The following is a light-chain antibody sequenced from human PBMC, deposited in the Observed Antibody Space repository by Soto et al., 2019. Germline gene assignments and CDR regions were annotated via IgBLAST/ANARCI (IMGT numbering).Light chain of an antibody. V-gene: IGKV3-20*01. CDR3: QLSGSSPLT. Sequence: EIQLPIYPGPLSLSPGERSTLSCMASQSVSNNYLAWYQQKPGQAPRLLIYGASSRATGIPDRFSGSGSATDFTLTISRLEPEDFAVYFCQLSGSSPLTFGGGTKVDIK. CDR1: QSVSNNY. J-gene: IGKJ4*01. CDR2: GAS.